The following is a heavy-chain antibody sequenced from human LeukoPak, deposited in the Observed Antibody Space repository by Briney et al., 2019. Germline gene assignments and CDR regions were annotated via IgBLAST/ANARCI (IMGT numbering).Heavy chain of an antibody. D-gene: IGHD2-15*01. V-gene: IGHV3-30*04. J-gene: IGHJ4*02. Sequence: GGPLRLSCAASGFTFSSYAMHWVRQAPGKGLEWVAVISYDGSNKYYADSVKGRFTISRDNSKNTLYLQMNSLRAEDTAVYYCARDRVVVVAAMEFDYWGQGTLVTVSS. CDR3: ARDRVVVVAAMEFDY. CDR2: ISYDGSNK. CDR1: GFTFSSYA.